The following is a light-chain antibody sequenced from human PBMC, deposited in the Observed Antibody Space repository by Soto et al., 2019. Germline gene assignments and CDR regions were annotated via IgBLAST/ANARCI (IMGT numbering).Light chain of an antibody. V-gene: IGLV4-69*01. Sequence: QLVLPQSPSASASLGSSVKLTCTLRSGHSSYAIAWHQQQPEKGPRYLTKLNSDGSHSKGDGIPDRFSGSSSGAERYLTISSLQSEDESDYYCQTWGTGIQVFGGGTKVTVL. CDR3: QTWGTGIQV. CDR1: SGHSSYA. CDR2: LNSDGSH. J-gene: IGLJ3*02.